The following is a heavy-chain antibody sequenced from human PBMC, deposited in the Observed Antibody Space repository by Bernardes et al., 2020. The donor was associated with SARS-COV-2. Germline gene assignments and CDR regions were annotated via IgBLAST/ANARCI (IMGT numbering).Heavy chain of an antibody. CDR2: IFPGDSDT. D-gene: IGHD3-9*01. Sequence: GESLKISCKGSAYTFSSYWIGWVRQMPGKGLEWMGIIFPGDSDTRYSPSFQGQVIISADKSISTAYVQWSSLKASDTAMYYCARRGIKDWDIDYWGQGTLVTVSS. V-gene: IGHV5-51*01. CDR1: AYTFSSYW. J-gene: IGHJ4*02. CDR3: ARRGIKDWDIDY.